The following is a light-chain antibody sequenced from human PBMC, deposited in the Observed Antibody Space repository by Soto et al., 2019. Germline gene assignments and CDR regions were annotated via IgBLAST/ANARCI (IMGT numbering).Light chain of an antibody. CDR3: QEYGTLPKT. J-gene: IGKJ1*01. CDR1: QSVNNNY. CDR2: GAS. V-gene: IGKV3-20*01. Sequence: EIVLTQSPGTLSLSPGDRATLSCRASQSVNNNYLAWFQQTPGQAPRLLIYGASIRATGIPDRFSGSGSGTDFTLTISSLEPEDFARYHCQEYGTLPKTFGQGTKVEIQ.